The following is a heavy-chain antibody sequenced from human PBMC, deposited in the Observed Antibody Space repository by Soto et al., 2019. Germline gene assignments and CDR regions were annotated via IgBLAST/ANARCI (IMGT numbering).Heavy chain of an antibody. CDR3: ARVRIAARTGAYGMDV. V-gene: IGHV4-4*07. Sequence: SETLSLTCTVSRGSISSYYWSWTRQPAGKGLEWIGRIYTSGSTNYNPSLKSRVTMSVDTSKNQFSLKLSSVTAADTAVYYCARVRIAARTGAYGMDVWGQGTTVTVSS. CDR2: IYTSGST. J-gene: IGHJ6*02. CDR1: RGSISSYY. D-gene: IGHD6-6*01.